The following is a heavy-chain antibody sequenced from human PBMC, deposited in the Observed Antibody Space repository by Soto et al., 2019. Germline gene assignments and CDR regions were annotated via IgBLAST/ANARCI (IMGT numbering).Heavy chain of an antibody. CDR1: GGSISSYY. CDR2: IYTSGST. J-gene: IGHJ5*02. V-gene: IGHV4-4*07. Sequence: PSETLSLTCTVSGGSISSYYWSWIRQPAGKGLEWIGRIYTSGSTNYNPSLKSRDTMSVDTTKNQFSPKLSSVTAADTAVYYCERVPPRGYHGSGPYTGFDPWGQRILVTLSS. D-gene: IGHD3-10*01. CDR3: ERVPPRGYHGSGPYTGFDP.